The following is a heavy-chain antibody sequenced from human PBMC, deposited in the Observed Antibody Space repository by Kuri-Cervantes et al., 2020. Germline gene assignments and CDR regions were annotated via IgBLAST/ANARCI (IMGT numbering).Heavy chain of an antibody. CDR2: MNPKSGNT. D-gene: IGHD6-13*01. CDR3: ARGLNIAAAANY. CDR1: GYTFTGYD. V-gene: IGHV1-8*02. J-gene: IGHJ4*02. Sequence: ASVKVSCKASGYTFTGYDINWVRQATGQGLEWMGWMNPKSGNTGYAQKFQGRVTTTRSTSISTAYMELSSLRSEDTAVYYCARGLNIAAAANYWGQGTLVTVSS.